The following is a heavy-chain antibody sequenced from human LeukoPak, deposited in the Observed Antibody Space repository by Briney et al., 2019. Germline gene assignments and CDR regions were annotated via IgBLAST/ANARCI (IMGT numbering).Heavy chain of an antibody. CDR2: MNPNSGNT. V-gene: IGHV1-8*01. J-gene: IGHJ5*02. CDR3: ARVGGVSLDYGDINWFDP. CDR1: GYTFTSYD. Sequence: PQASVMVSCKASGYTFTSYDISWVRQATGQGLEWMGWMNPNSGNTGYAQKFQGRVTMTRNTSISTAYMELSSLRSEDTAVYYCARVGGVSLDYGDINWFDPWGQGTLVTVSP. D-gene: IGHD4-17*01.